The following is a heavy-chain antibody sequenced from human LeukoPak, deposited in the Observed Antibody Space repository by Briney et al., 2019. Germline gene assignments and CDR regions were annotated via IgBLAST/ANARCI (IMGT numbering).Heavy chain of an antibody. CDR2: IAYDGDNK. CDR1: GFTFSDYS. V-gene: IGHV3-30*04. D-gene: IGHD3-22*01. Sequence: GRSLRLSCAASGFTFSDYSMHWVRQTPGKGLEWVALIAYDGDNKYYADSVKGRFTISRDNSKNTLFLQMNSLRAEDTAVYYCARGGQYDTSGYYPIDYWGQGTLATVSS. CDR3: ARGGQYDTSGYYPIDY. J-gene: IGHJ4*02.